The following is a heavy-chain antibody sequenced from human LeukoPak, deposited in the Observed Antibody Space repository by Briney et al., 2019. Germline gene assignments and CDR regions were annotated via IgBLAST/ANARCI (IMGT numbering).Heavy chain of an antibody. CDR2: MNPNSGNT. V-gene: IGHV1-8*02. CDR1: GYTFTGYY. J-gene: IGHJ3*01. Sequence: ASVKVSCKASGYTFTGYYMHWVRQAPGQGLEWMGWMNPNSGNTGYAQKFQGRVTMTRNTSISTAYMELSSLRSEDTAVYYCARSRKGILFPWGQGTMVTVSS. CDR3: ARSRKGILFP. D-gene: IGHD3-9*01.